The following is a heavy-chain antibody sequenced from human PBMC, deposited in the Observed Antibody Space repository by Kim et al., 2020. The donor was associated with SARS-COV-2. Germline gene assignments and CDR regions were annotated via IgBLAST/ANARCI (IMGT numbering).Heavy chain of an antibody. CDR3: AKDRGSDYGDQIDY. D-gene: IGHD4-17*01. J-gene: IGHJ4*02. CDR2: ISGGGGRI. Sequence: GGSLRLSCVGSGFTFSRYAMSWVRQAPGKGLEWVSGISGGGGRIYYTDSVKGRFTISRDNSKNTLFLQLSSLRAEDTALYYCAKDRGSDYGDQIDYWGQG. V-gene: IGHV3-23*01. CDR1: GFTFSRYA.